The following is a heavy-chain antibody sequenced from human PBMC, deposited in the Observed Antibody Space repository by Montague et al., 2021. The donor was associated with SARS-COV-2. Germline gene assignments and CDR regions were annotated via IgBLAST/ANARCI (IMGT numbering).Heavy chain of an antibody. V-gene: IGHV4-59*08. D-gene: IGHD1-26*01. CDR3: ARHLPYSGSYNWFDP. J-gene: IGHJ5*02. CDR1: GGSISGYY. Sequence: SETLSLTCTVSGGSISGYYGSGIRQSPGKGLEWIGYIYYSGSTTYNPSLKNRVSISVDSAKRQFSLKLSAVTAADSAVYYCARHLPYSGSYNWFDPWGQGTLVTVSS. CDR2: IYYSGST.